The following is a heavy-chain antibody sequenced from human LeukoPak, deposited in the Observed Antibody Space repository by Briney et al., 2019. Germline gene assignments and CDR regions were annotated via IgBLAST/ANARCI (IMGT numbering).Heavy chain of an antibody. CDR3: TTSFMTVAGKVDY. J-gene: IGHJ4*02. CDR2: IESKTDGGTL. D-gene: IGHD6-19*01. CDR1: GFTFSNVW. V-gene: IGHV3-15*04. Sequence: GGSLRLSCAASGFTFSNVWMSWVRQAPGKGLEWVGRIESKTDGGTLDYAAPVKGRFTISRDDTKNTLYLQMNSLKTEDTAVYYCTTSFMTVAGKVDYWGQGTLVTASS.